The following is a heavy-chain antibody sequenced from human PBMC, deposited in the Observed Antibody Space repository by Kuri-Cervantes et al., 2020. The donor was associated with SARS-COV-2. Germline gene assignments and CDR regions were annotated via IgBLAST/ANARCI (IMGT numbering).Heavy chain of an antibody. Sequence: GESLKISCKGSGYSFSTNWIAWVRQMPGKGLEWMGVIYPGDSDTRYSPSFQGQVTISADGSINTAYLQWSSLTASDTAMYYCARHSGLEAPTEFDFWGQGTLVTVSS. CDR2: IYPGDSDT. CDR1: GYSFSTNW. J-gene: IGHJ4*02. V-gene: IGHV5-51*01. CDR3: ARHSGLEAPTEFDF. D-gene: IGHD1-26*01.